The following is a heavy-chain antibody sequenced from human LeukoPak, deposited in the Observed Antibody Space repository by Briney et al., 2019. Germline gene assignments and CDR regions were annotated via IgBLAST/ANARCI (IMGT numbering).Heavy chain of an antibody. CDR2: ISSNGGST. J-gene: IGHJ4*02. D-gene: IGHD5-18*01. CDR1: GFTFSSYA. CDR3: VKDSGYSYGHFDY. V-gene: IGHV3-64D*06. Sequence: PGGSLRLSCAASGFTFSSYAMTWVRQAPGKGLEYVSAISSNGGSTYYADSVKGRFTISRDNSKNTLYLQMSSLRAEDTAVYYCVKDSGYSYGHFDYWGQGTLVTVSS.